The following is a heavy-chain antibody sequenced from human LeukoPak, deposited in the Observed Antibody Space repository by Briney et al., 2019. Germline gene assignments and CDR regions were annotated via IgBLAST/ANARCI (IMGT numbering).Heavy chain of an antibody. J-gene: IGHJ4*02. Sequence: GGSLRLSCAASGSTFSSYSMNWVRQAPGKGLEWVSYISSSSSTIYYADSVKGRFIISRDNAKNSLYLQMNSLRAEDTAVYYCASIQYQPRFWGQGILVTVSS. V-gene: IGHV3-48*01. CDR2: ISSSSSTI. CDR3: ASIQYQPRF. CDR1: GSTFSSYS. D-gene: IGHD2-2*01.